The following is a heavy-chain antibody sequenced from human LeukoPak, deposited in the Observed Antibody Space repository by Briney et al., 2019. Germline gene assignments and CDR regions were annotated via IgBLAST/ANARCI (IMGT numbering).Heavy chain of an antibody. CDR3: ARSPLRITMVRGLLDY. D-gene: IGHD3-10*01. V-gene: IGHV3-30*04. CDR1: GFTFSSYA. CDR2: ISYDGSNK. J-gene: IGHJ4*02. Sequence: GGSLRLSCAASGFTFSSYAMHWVRQAPGKGLEWVAVISYDGSNKYYADSEKGRFTISRDNSKNTLYLQMNSLRAEDTAVYYCARSPLRITMVRGLLDYWGQGTLVTVSS.